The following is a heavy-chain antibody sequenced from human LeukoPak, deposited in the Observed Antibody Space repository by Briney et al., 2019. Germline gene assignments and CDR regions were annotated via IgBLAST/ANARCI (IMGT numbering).Heavy chain of an antibody. CDR2: IYHGGST. J-gene: IGHJ4*02. Sequence: SEALSLTCAVSGGSISSGAYSWVWIRQPPGKGLEWIGCIYHGGSTYYNPSLKSRVTISIDKSKNQFSLNLSSVTAADTAAYYCARALYYLDYWGQGTLVTVSS. V-gene: IGHV4-30-2*01. CDR3: ARALYYLDY. CDR1: GGSISSGAYS.